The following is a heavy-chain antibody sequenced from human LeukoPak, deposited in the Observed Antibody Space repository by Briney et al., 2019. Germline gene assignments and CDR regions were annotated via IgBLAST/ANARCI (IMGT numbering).Heavy chain of an antibody. CDR3: ASTFPYCGGGSCAL. D-gene: IGHD2-15*01. J-gene: IGHJ4*02. CDR2: IGSSGSPI. Sequence: GGSLRLSCAASGFAFSSFEMSWVRQAPGKGPEWISNIGSSGSPIYYADSVKGRFTISRDNAESSLYLQMNSLRAEDTAIYYCASTFPYCGGGSCALGGQGTLVTVSS. CDR1: GFAFSSFE. V-gene: IGHV3-48*03.